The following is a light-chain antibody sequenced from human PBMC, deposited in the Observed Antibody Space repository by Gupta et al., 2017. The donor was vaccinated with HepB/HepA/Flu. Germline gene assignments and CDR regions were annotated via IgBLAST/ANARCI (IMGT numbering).Light chain of an antibody. Sequence: QSALTQPASVSGSPGQSITISCTGLRSDVSGYNCVSWYQQHPGKAPKIMIYDASYRPSGVSNRFSGSKSVNTASLTISGLQAEDEAYYYCSSYTRNNVLFGGGTKLTVL. CDR1: RSDVSGYNC. J-gene: IGLJ2*01. CDR3: SSYTRNNVL. CDR2: DAS. V-gene: IGLV2-14*03.